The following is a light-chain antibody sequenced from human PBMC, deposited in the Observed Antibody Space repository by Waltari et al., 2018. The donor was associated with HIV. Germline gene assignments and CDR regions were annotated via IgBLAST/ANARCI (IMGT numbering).Light chain of an antibody. CDR3: CSHAGSSSVV. CDR1: RSDVGSYKL. CDR2: EVS. V-gene: IGLV2-23*02. Sequence: QSALTQPASVSGSPGQSITISCTGTRSDVGSYKLVSWYQQHPGKAPKLMISEVSKRPSGVSNPFSGSKSGNTASLTISGLQAEDEADYYCCSHAGSSSVVFGGGTKLTVL. J-gene: IGLJ2*01.